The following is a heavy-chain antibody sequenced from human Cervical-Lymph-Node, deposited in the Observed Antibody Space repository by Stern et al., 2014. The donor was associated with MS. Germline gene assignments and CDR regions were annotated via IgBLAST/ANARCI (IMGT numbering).Heavy chain of an antibody. Sequence: QVQLQESGPGLVKPSEILSLTCSVSGASISNYYWSWIRQTPGKGLQWLGYIHDSGSTNYNPSLNSRVTISVDSSKKQSSLKLSSVTAADTAVYYCARMAATKWSGSEGAFDYWGQGTLVTVSS. J-gene: IGHJ4*02. D-gene: IGHD3-3*01. CDR1: GASISNYY. CDR3: ARMAATKWSGSEGAFDY. CDR2: IHDSGST. V-gene: IGHV4-59*01.